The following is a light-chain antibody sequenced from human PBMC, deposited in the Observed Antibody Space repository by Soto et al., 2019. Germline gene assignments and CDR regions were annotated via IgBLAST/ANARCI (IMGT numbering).Light chain of an antibody. Sequence: QSVLTQPPSASGTPGQRVNISCSGSSSNIGSNYVYWYRQFPGTAPKLLIQRNNQRPSGVPARFSGSKSGTSASLAISGLRADDEADYYCCSYAGSTAWVFGGGTKLTVL. J-gene: IGLJ3*02. CDR2: RNN. CDR3: CSYAGSTAWV. CDR1: SSNIGSNY. V-gene: IGLV1-47*01.